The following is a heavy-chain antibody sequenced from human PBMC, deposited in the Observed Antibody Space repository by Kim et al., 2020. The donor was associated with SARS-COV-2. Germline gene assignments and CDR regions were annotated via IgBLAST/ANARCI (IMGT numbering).Heavy chain of an antibody. J-gene: IGHJ4*02. CDR3: ARDDAGSYAEGYFDY. Sequence: SPEVQGRLTITRDTAARTVYMELSSLRSEDTAVYYCARDDAGSYAEGYFDYWGQGALVTVSS. D-gene: IGHD2-2*01. V-gene: IGHV1-3*01.